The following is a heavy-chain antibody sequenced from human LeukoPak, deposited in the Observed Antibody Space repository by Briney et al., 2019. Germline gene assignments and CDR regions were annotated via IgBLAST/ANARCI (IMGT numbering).Heavy chain of an antibody. V-gene: IGHV3-30-3*01. CDR2: ISYDGSNE. CDR3: ARTYSSSSGRKYYYYYGMDV. D-gene: IGHD6-6*01. Sequence: GGSLRLSCAASGFTFSSYAMHWVRQAPGKGLEWVAVISYDGSNEYYADSVKGRFTISRDNSKDTLYLQVNSLRAEDTAVYYCARTYSSSSGRKYYYYYGMDVWGQGTTVTVSS. J-gene: IGHJ6*02. CDR1: GFTFSSYA.